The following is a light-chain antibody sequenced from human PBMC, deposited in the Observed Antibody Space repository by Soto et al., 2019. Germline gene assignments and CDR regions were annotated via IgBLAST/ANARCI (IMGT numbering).Light chain of an antibody. V-gene: IGKV3-15*01. Sequence: EIVMTQSPASLSVSPGEGATLSCRASQTVASNLAWYQQKPGQAPRLLIHGASTRATGVPARFSGSGSGTDFTLTISSLQSEDFAVYYCQQYHNWPPQYTFGLGTKLQIK. CDR2: GAS. CDR1: QTVASN. J-gene: IGKJ2*01. CDR3: QQYHNWPPQYT.